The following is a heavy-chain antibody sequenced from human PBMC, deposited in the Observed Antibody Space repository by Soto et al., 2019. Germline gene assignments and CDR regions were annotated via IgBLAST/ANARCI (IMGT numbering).Heavy chain of an antibody. CDR3: ARRGERWLPEDY. CDR1: GFTFHIYP. J-gene: IGHJ4*02. CDR2: ISRGADDT. D-gene: IGHD6-19*01. Sequence: EVQLLESGGGLVQPGGSLRLSCAASGFTFHIYPMTWVRQTPGKGLEWVSTISRGADDTQYADSVKGRFTLTRDDSKKTLYLQLNGLRAEDTAVYYCARRGERWLPEDYWDQGTLVTVSS. V-gene: IGHV3-23*01.